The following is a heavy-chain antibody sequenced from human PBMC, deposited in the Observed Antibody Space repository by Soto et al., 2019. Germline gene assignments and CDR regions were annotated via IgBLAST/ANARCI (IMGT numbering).Heavy chain of an antibody. CDR2: IYYSGST. Sequence: QVQLQESGPVLVKPSQTLSLTCTVSGGSISSGGYYWSWIRQHPGKGLEWIGYIYYSGSTYYNPSLKSRVTISVDTSKNQFSLKLSSVTAADTAVYYCARADPYGSGSYYAFDIWGQGTMVTVSS. CDR1: GGSISSGGYY. D-gene: IGHD3-10*01. V-gene: IGHV4-31*03. CDR3: ARADPYGSGSYYAFDI. J-gene: IGHJ3*02.